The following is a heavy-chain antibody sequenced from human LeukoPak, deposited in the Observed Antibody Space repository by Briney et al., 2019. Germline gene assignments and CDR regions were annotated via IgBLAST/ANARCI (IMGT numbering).Heavy chain of an antibody. Sequence: SETLSLTCTVSGYSISSGYYWGWIRQPPGKGLEWIGSIYHSGSTFDNPSLKSRVTISVDTSKNQFSLKLSSVTAADTAVYYCAREEGSYCDYWGQGTLVTVSS. V-gene: IGHV4-38-2*02. CDR2: IYHSGST. D-gene: IGHD1-26*01. CDR1: GYSISSGYY. CDR3: AREEGSYCDY. J-gene: IGHJ4*02.